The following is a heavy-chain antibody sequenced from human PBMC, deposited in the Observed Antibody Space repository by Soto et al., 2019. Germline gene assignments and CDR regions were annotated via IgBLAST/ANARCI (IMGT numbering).Heavy chain of an antibody. CDR1: GGSISSYY. Sequence: SETLSLTCTVSGGSISSYYWSWIRQPPGKGLEWIGYIYYSGSTNYNPSLKSRVTISVDTSKNQFSLKLSSVTAADTAVYYCASSETYYYDSSGYHPLRCWGQGTLVTVSS. CDR3: ASSETYYYDSSGYHPLRC. D-gene: IGHD3-22*01. J-gene: IGHJ4*02. V-gene: IGHV4-59*01. CDR2: IYYSGST.